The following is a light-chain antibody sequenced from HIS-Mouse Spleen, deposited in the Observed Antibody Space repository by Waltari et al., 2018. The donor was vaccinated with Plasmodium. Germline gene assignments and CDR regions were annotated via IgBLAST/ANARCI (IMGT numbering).Light chain of an antibody. Sequence: DIQMTQSPSSLSASVGDRVTITCRASQSISNYLNWYQQKPGKAPKFRIYAASTLQSGVPSRVSGSGSGTDFTLTISSLQPEDFATYYCQQSYSTWTFGQGTKVEIK. V-gene: IGKV1-39*01. CDR3: QQSYSTWT. CDR2: AAS. J-gene: IGKJ1*01. CDR1: QSISNY.